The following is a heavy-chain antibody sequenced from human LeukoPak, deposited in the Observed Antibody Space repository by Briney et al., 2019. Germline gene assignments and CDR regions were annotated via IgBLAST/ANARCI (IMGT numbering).Heavy chain of an antibody. CDR3: ARGAPYSYGSQPHDY. D-gene: IGHD5-18*01. J-gene: IGHJ4*02. CDR2: INHSGST. CDR1: GGSFSGYY. V-gene: IGHV4-34*01. Sequence: SETLSLTCAVYGGSFSGYYWSWIRQPPGKGLEWSGEINHSGSTNYTPSLKSRVTISVDTSKNQFSLKLSSVTAADTAGYYCARGAPYSYGSQPHDYWGQGTLVTVSS.